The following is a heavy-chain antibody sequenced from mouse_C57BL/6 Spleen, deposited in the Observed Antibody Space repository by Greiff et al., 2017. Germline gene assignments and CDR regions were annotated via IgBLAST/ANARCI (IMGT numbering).Heavy chain of an antibody. J-gene: IGHJ4*01. D-gene: IGHD2-13*01. Sequence: QVQLQQPGAELVKPGASVKLSCTASGYTFTSYWMHWVQQRPGRGLEWIGRIDPNSGGTKYNEKFKGKATLTVDKPSSTANMQLSSLTSEDSAVYNCTILIPMVTTTRYAMDDWGQGTSVTVSS. V-gene: IGHV1-72*01. CDR3: TILIPMVTTTRYAMDD. CDR2: IDPNSGGT. CDR1: GYTFTSYW.